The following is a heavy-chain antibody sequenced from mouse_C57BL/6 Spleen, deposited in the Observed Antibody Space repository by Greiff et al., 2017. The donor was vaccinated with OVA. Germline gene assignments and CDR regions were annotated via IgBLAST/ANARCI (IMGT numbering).Heavy chain of an antibody. CDR2: ISSGGDYI. CDR3: TRVLYYYGSSFFDY. D-gene: IGHD1-1*01. J-gene: IGHJ2*01. CDR1: GFTFSSYA. Sequence: EVQVVESGEGLVKPGGSLKLSCAASGFTFSSYAMSWVRQTPEKRLEWVAYISSGGDYIYYADTVKGRFTISRDNARNTLYLQMSSLKSEDTAMYYCTRVLYYYGSSFFDYWGQGTTLTVSS. V-gene: IGHV5-9-1*02.